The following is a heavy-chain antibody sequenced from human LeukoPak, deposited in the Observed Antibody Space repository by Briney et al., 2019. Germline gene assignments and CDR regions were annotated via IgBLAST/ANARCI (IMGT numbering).Heavy chain of an antibody. CDR1: GGTFSSYA. V-gene: IGHV1-69*13. CDR3: ARLLYSYRNRHFDY. D-gene: IGHD1-14*01. J-gene: IGHJ4*02. CDR2: IIPIFGTA. Sequence: SVKVSCKASGGTFSSYAISWVRQAPGQGLEWMGGIIPIFGTANYAQKFQGRVTITADESTSTAYMELSSLRSEDTAVYYCARLLYSYRNRHFDYWGQGTLVTVSS.